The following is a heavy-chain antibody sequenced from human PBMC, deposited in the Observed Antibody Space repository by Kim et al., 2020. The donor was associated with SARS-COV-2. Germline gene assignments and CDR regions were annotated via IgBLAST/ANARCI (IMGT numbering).Heavy chain of an antibody. D-gene: IGHD3-10*01. J-gene: IGHJ3*02. V-gene: IGHV5-51*01. CDR3: ARLEVRGVTPGAFDI. Sequence: PPCQGQVTISADRSISTAYLQWSSLKASDTAMYYCARLEVRGVTPGAFDIWGQGTMVTVSS.